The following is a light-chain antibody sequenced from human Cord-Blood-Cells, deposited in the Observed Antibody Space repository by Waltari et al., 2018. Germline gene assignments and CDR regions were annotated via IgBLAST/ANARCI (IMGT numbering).Light chain of an antibody. CDR1: QGISSY. CDR3: QQYYSYPRT. V-gene: IGKV1-8*01. J-gene: IGKJ1*01. Sequence: AIRMTQSPSSFSASTGDRVTITCRASQGISSYLAWYQQKPGKAPKLLIYAASTLQSEVPSRFSSSGSGTDFTLTISCLQSEDFATYYCQQYYSYPRTFGQGTKVEIK. CDR2: AAS.